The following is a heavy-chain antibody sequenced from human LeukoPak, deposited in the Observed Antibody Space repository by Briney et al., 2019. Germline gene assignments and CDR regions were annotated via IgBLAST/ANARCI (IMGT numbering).Heavy chain of an antibody. J-gene: IGHJ5*02. CDR3: ARDLLSNYDFWSGYSNWFDP. V-gene: IGHV4-4*02. Sequence: SGTLSLTCAVSGGSISSSNWWSWVRQPPGKGLEWIGEIYHSGSTNYNPSLKSRVTISVDKSKNQFSLKLSSVTAADTAVYYCARDLLSNYDFWSGYSNWFDPWGQGTLVTVSS. CDR2: IYHSGST. D-gene: IGHD3-3*01. CDR1: GGSISSSNW.